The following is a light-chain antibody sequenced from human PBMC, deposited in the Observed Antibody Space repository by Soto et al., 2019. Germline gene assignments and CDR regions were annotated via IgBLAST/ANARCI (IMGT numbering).Light chain of an antibody. J-gene: IGKJ4*01. CDR3: QQYNDYPLT. V-gene: IGKV1-5*03. CDR1: QSISSW. Sequence: DIQMTQSPYTLSASVGDRVTITCRASQSISSWLAWYQQKPGKAPKLLMYKASNLESGVPSRFSGSGSGTEFTLTISSLQPDDFATYHCQQYNDYPLTFGGGNKVEIK. CDR2: KAS.